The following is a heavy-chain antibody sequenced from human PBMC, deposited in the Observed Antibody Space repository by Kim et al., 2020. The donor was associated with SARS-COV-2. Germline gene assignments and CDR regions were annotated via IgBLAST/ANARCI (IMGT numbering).Heavy chain of an antibody. CDR1: GYTFTNNA. V-gene: IGHV7-4-1*02. D-gene: IGHD3-16*02. J-gene: IGHJ4*02. CDR3: ARVIWGTYRYTDY. CDR2: INTDTGNP. Sequence: ASVKVSCKASGYTFTNNAISWVRQAPGQGLELMGWINTDTGNPTYAQAFTRRFVFSVDTSVTTAYLQISSLEAEEPALYYFARVIWGTYRYTDYWGQVTL.